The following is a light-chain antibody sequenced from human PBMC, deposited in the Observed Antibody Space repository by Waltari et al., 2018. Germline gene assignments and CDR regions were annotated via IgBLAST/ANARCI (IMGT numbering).Light chain of an antibody. CDR3: ATWDGRVNGVL. CDR2: SND. Sequence: QSVLTQAPSVSGTPGQRVTISCSGTNYNIGSGPVNWYQQVPGMSPKLLIYSNDRRPSGVPDRSSGSKSGTSASLAISGLQSEDEADYYCATWDGRVNGVLFGGGTKVTVL. J-gene: IGLJ2*01. CDR1: NYNIGSGP. V-gene: IGLV1-44*01.